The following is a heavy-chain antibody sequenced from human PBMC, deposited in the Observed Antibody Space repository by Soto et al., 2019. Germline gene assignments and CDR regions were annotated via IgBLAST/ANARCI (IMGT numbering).Heavy chain of an antibody. V-gene: IGHV4-59*01. CDR2: SGST. Sequence: SATLSLTSTVSGGSISSYYWSWIRQPPGKRQEWIGYSGSTNYNPSLKSRVSLSVDTSKNQFSLKLSSVTAADTAVYYCARNHDYYYASHSGHWGQGTLVTVSS. D-gene: IGHD3-10*01. J-gene: IGHJ4*02. CDR1: GGSISSYY. CDR3: ARNHDYYYASHSGH.